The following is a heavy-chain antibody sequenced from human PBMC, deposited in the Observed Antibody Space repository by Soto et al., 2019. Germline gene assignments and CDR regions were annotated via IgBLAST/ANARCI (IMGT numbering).Heavy chain of an antibody. CDR1: GFTFSSYE. Sequence: ESGGGLVQPGGSLRLSCAASGFTFSSYEMNWVRQAPGKGLEWVSYISSSGSTIYYADSVKGRFTISRDNAKNSLYLQMNSLRAEDTAVYYCARDHCSSTSCYVSEPDYYYGMDVWGQGTTVTVSS. J-gene: IGHJ6*02. V-gene: IGHV3-48*03. CDR3: ARDHCSSTSCYVSEPDYYYGMDV. D-gene: IGHD2-2*01. CDR2: ISSSGSTI.